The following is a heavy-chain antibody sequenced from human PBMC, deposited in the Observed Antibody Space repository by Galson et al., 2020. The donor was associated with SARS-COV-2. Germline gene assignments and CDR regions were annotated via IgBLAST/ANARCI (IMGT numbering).Heavy chain of an antibody. CDR1: GFTFSSYS. V-gene: IGHV3-21*01. Sequence: GGSLRLSCAASGFTFSSYSMNWVRQAPGKGLEWVSSISSSSSYIYYADSVKGRFTISRDNAKNSLYLQMNSLRAEDTAVYYCARGPKYYYDSSGYYYEQNEGAFEIWGQGTMVTVSS. D-gene: IGHD3-22*01. CDR3: ARGPKYYYDSSGYYYEQNEGAFEI. CDR2: ISSSSSYI. J-gene: IGHJ3*02.